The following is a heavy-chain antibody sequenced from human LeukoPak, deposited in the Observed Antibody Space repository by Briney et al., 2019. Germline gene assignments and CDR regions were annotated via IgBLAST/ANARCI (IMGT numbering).Heavy chain of an antibody. Sequence: GGSLRLSCAASGFTFSNYWMDWVRQAPGKGLVWVSRIHPDGKNTAYADSVKGRFTISRDNARNTLFLQMNSLGTEDAAVYYCATYVDTVRYDAFDVWGQGTMVTVSS. D-gene: IGHD5-18*01. J-gene: IGHJ3*01. CDR2: IHPDGKNT. CDR1: GFTFSNYW. CDR3: ATYVDTVRYDAFDV. V-gene: IGHV3-74*01.